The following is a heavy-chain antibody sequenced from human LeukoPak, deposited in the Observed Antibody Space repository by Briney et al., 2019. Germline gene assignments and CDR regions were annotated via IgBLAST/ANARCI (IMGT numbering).Heavy chain of an antibody. CDR1: GFTFSSYV. J-gene: IGHJ4*02. CDR3: ATRGTTATKYIEN. Sequence: PGGSLRLSCAASGFTFSSYVMSRVRQAPGKGVEWVSTISASDGSTYYADSVEGRFTISRDNSKNTLHLQMNSLRVEDTAAYYCATRGTTATKYIENWGQGTLVTVSS. D-gene: IGHD1-1*01. CDR2: ISASDGST. V-gene: IGHV3-23*01.